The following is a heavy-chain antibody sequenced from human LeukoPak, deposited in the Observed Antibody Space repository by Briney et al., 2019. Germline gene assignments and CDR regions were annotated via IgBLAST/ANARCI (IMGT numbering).Heavy chain of an antibody. V-gene: IGHV1-46*01. D-gene: IGHD6-13*01. CDR2: INPSGGST. CDR1: GYTFTSYY. CDR3: AGGMAAAGLNY. J-gene: IGHJ4*02. Sequence: ASVKVSCKASGYTFTSYYMHWVRQAPGQGLEWMGIINPSGGSTSYAQKFQGRVTMTRDTSKNQFSLKLSSVTAADTAVYYCAGGMAAAGLNYWGQGTLVTVSS.